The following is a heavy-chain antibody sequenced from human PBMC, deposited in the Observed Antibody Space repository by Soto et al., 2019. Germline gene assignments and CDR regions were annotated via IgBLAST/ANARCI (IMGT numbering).Heavy chain of an antibody. V-gene: IGHV1-69*13. J-gene: IGHJ6*02. Sequence: GASVKVSCKASGGTFSSYAISWVRQAPGQGLEWMGGIIPIFGTANYAQKFQGRVTITADESTSTAYMELSSLRSEDTAVYYCAREVGAARPYYYYGMDVWGQGTTVTVSS. CDR1: GGTFSSYA. CDR2: IIPIFGTA. D-gene: IGHD6-6*01. CDR3: AREVGAARPYYYYGMDV.